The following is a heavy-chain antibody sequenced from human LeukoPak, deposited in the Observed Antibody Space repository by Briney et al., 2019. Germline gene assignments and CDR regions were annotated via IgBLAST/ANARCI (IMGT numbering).Heavy chain of an antibody. CDR3: ARGGCGGDCLPYYYYYMDV. J-gene: IGHJ6*03. D-gene: IGHD2-21*01. V-gene: IGHV4-30-4*08. CDR2: IYYSGST. CDR1: GGSISSGDYY. Sequence: SQTLSLTCTVSGGSISSGDYYWSWILQPPGKGLEWIGYIYYSGSTYYNPSLKSRVTISVDTSKNQFSLKLSSVTAADTAVYYCARGGCGGDCLPYYYYYMDVWGKGTTVTVSS.